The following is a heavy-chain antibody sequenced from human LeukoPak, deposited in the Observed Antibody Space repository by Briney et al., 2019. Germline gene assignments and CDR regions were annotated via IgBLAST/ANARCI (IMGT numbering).Heavy chain of an antibody. Sequence: GGSLRLSCAASGFTFSSYAMSWVRQAPGKGLEWVSAISGGGGSTYYADSVKGRFTISRDNSKNTLYLQMNSLRAEDTAVYYCAKDGGLITFGGVIVPTYYFDYWGQGTLVTVSS. D-gene: IGHD3-16*02. J-gene: IGHJ4*02. CDR2: ISGGGGST. CDR1: GFTFSSYA. V-gene: IGHV3-23*01. CDR3: AKDGGLITFGGVIVPTYYFDY.